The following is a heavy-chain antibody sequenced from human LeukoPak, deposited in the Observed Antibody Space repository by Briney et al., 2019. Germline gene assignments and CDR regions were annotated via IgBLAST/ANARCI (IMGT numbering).Heavy chain of an antibody. D-gene: IGHD3-22*01. Sequence: SETLSLTCAVYGGSFSGYYWSWIRQPPAKGLEWIGEINHSGSTNYNPSLKSRVTISVGTSKNQFSLKLSSVTAADTAVYYCARATPRSWNSSGYNRPWGQGTLVTVSS. J-gene: IGHJ5*02. CDR1: GGSFSGYY. CDR2: INHSGST. V-gene: IGHV4-34*01. CDR3: ARATPRSWNSSGYNRP.